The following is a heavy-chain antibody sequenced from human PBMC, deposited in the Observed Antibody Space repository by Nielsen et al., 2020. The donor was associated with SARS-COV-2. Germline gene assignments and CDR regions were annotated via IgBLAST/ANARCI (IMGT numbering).Heavy chain of an antibody. CDR2: INHRGST. CDR3: ARGTEALGYYGMDV. CDR1: GGSFSGYY. J-gene: IGHJ6*02. V-gene: IGHV4-34*01. D-gene: IGHD3-16*01. Sequence: SETLSLTCAVYGGSFSGYYWSWIRQPPGKGLEWIGEINHRGSTNYNPSLKSRVTISVDTSKNQFSLKLSSVTAADTAVYYCARGTEALGYYGMDVWGQGTTVTVSS.